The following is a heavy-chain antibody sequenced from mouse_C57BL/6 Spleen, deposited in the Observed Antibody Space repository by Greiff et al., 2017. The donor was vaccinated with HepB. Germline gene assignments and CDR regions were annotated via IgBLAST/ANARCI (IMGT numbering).Heavy chain of an antibody. CDR1: GYAFSSYW. J-gene: IGHJ4*01. CDR3: AREGNYGTRGAMDY. D-gene: IGHD1-1*01. CDR2: IYPGDGDT. V-gene: IGHV1-80*01. Sequence: VQLQQSGAELVKPGASVKISCKASGYAFSSYWMNWVKQRPGKGLEWIGQIYPGDGDTNYNGKFTGKATLTADKSSSTAYMQLSSLTSEDSAVYFCAREGNYGTRGAMDYWGQGTSVTVSS.